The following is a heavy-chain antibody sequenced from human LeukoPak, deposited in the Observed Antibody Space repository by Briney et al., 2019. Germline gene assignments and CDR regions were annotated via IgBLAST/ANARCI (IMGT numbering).Heavy chain of an antibody. J-gene: IGHJ4*02. V-gene: IGHV3-23*01. CDR1: GFTFSSYA. CDR2: ISAGGGST. Sequence: GGSLRLSCAASGFTFSSYAMSWVRQAPGKGLEWVSGISAGGGSTYYADSVKGRFTISRDSSKNILYLQMNSLRAEDTAVYYCATIRGQYCSDGSCYGPDYWGQGTLVTVSS. D-gene: IGHD2-15*01. CDR3: ATIRGQYCSDGSCYGPDY.